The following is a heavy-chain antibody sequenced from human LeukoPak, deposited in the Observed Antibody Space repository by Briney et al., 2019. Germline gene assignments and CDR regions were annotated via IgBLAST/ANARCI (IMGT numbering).Heavy chain of an antibody. J-gene: IGHJ6*02. CDR3: ARQVGDTDYYYYGMDV. V-gene: IGHV4-59*08. CDR2: IYYSGST. Sequence: PSETLSLTCTVSGGSISSYYWSWIRQPPGKGLEWIGYIYYSGSTNYNPSLKSRVTISVDTSKNQFSLKLSSVTAADTAVYYCARQVGDTDYYYYGMDVWGQGTTVTVSS. CDR1: GGSISSYY. D-gene: IGHD2-15*01.